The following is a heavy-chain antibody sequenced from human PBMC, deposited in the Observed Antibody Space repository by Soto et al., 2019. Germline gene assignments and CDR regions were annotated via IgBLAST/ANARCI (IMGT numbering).Heavy chain of an antibody. V-gene: IGHV5-51*01. CDR2: IYPGDSDT. D-gene: IGHD5-18*01. CDR3: VRDVGGYSYGYDY. CDR1: GYSFTSYW. Sequence: GESLKISCKGSGYSFTSYWIGWVRQMPGKGLEWMGIIYPGDSDTRYSPSFQGQVTISADKSISTAYLQCSSLKASDTAMYYCVRDVGGYSYGYDYWGQGTLVTVPQ. J-gene: IGHJ4*02.